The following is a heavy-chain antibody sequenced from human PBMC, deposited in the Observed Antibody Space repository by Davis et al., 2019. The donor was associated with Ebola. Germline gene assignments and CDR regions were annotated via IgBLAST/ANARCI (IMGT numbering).Heavy chain of an antibody. CDR1: DGSISGHY. V-gene: IGHV4-59*11. J-gene: IGHJ4*02. CDR2: ISGSGRT. D-gene: IGHD3-16*01. Sequence: PSETLSLTCSVSDGSISGHYWNWFRQPPGKGLEWIGFISGSGRTSYNPSLKSRITISADTSKNQFSLNLSPVTAADTAVYFCARFGHGAYWGQGTLVTVSS. CDR3: ARFGHGAY.